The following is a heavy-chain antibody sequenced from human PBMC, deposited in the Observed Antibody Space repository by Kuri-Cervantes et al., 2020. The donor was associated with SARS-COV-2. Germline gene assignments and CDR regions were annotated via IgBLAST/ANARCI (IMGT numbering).Heavy chain of an antibody. V-gene: IGHV4-31*02. CDR3: ARSDYGNYVLDY. CDR2: IYSSGST. CDR1: GGSISSGGYY. J-gene: IGHJ4*02. D-gene: IGHD4-11*01. Sequence: SCTVSGGSISSGGYYWSWFRQHPGKGREWIGYIYSSGSTYYNPSLKSRVTISVDTSKNQFSLKLSSVTAADTAVYDCARSDYGNYVLDYWGQGTLVTVS.